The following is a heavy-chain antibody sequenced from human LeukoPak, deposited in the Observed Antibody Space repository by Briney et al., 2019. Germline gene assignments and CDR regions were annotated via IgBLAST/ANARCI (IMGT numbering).Heavy chain of an antibody. CDR1: GYTPTELS. CDR2: LDPEDGET. D-gene: IGHD2-15*01. Sequence: ASVKVSCKVSGYTPTELSIHWVRQAPGKGLEWMGGLDPEDGETIYAQKFQGRLTMTEDTSTDTAYMGLSSLKSEDTAVYYCATDSNCGGGSCDAFDIWGQGTMVTVSS. V-gene: IGHV1-24*01. J-gene: IGHJ3*02. CDR3: ATDSNCGGGSCDAFDI.